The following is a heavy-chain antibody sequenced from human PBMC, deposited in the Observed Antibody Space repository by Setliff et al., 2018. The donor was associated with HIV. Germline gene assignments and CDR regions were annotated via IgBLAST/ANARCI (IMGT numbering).Heavy chain of an antibody. V-gene: IGHV4-39*01. Sequence: TLSLTCTVSGGSISNSSSYWGWIRQTPGKGLEWIGCIYSSRWSYYNPSLQSRLTLSIDRSRSQFSLNLRSVTAADTAVYYCGRHSLYGPAAISALDYWGQGALVTVSS. CDR1: GGSISNSSSY. D-gene: IGHD2-2*02. J-gene: IGHJ4*02. CDR3: GRHSLYGPAAISALDY. CDR2: IYSSRWS.